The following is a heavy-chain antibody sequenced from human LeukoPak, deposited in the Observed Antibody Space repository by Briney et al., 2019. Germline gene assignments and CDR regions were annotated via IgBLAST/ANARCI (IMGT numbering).Heavy chain of an antibody. Sequence: ASVKVSCKASRYTFTDYYMHWVRQAPGQGLEWMGWINPKSGETRYEQNFQGRATMTRDTSITTAYMELSRLRSDDTAVYYCAREAGGNTYNVWGQGTMVTVSS. CDR1: RYTFTDYY. J-gene: IGHJ3*01. CDR2: INPKSGET. D-gene: IGHD3-16*01. CDR3: AREAGGNTYNV. V-gene: IGHV1-2*02.